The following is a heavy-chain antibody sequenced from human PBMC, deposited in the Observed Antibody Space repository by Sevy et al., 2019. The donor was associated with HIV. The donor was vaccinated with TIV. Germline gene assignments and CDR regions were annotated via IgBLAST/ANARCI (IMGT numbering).Heavy chain of an antibody. D-gene: IGHD6-13*01. CDR1: GFTFSRNG. J-gene: IGHJ4*02. CDR2: ISYDGDSK. Sequence: GGSLRLSCAASGFTFSRNGMHWVRQVPGKGLEWVALISYDGDSKNYADSVKGRFTISRDNSKNMVYLHMNSLRSEDTAVYYCAKESVSWYLDFWGQGTLVTVSS. V-gene: IGHV3-30*18. CDR3: AKESVSWYLDF.